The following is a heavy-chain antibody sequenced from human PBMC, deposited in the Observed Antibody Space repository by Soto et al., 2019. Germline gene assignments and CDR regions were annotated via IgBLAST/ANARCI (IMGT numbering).Heavy chain of an antibody. CDR1: GYTFTSYG. CDR2: ISAYNGNT. CDR3: ARPRYDYVWGSYRTCDY. Sequence: ASVKVSCKASGYTFTSYGISWVRQAPGQGLERMGWISAYNGNTNYAQKLQGRVTMTTDTSTSTAYMELRSLRSDDTAVYYCARPRYDYVWGSYRTCDYWGQGTLVTVSS. J-gene: IGHJ4*02. V-gene: IGHV1-18*01. D-gene: IGHD3-16*02.